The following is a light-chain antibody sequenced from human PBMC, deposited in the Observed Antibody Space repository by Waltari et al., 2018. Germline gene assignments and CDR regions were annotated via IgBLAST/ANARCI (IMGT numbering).Light chain of an antibody. CDR2: ASS. V-gene: IGKV3-20*01. CDR1: QSIGKY. Sequence: EIVLTQSPATLSLSPAERATLSCRASQSIGKYLIWYQQKPGQAPGLLIYASSIRATGIPDRFSGSGSGTDFRLTISSLEPEDFAVYYCQKNEALPATFGQGTKVEIK. CDR3: QKNEALPAT. J-gene: IGKJ1*01.